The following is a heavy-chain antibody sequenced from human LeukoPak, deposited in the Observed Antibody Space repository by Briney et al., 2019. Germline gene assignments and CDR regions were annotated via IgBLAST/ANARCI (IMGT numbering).Heavy chain of an antibody. J-gene: IGHJ3*02. Sequence: PGGSLRLSCEASGFTFSIFAMTWVRQAPGKGLEWVAIISYDGNNRYFADSVKGRFTISRDNSKSTLYLQMNSLRPEDTAIYYCAKPRWELASPDAFDIWGQGTMVTVSS. V-gene: IGHV3-30*18. D-gene: IGHD1-26*01. CDR2: ISYDGNNR. CDR1: GFTFSIFA. CDR3: AKPRWELASPDAFDI.